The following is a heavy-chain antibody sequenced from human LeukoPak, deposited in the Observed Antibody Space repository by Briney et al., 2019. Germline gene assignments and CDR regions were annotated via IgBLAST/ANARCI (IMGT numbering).Heavy chain of an antibody. CDR2: IYTSGST. CDR1: GGSISNYY. J-gene: IGHJ3*02. V-gene: IGHV4-4*07. Sequence: SETLSLTCTVSGGSISNYYWSWIRQPAGKVLEWIGRIYTSGSTNYNPSLKSRVTMPVDTSKNQFSLKLSSVTAADTAVYYCARDKSGWLDDDAFDIWGQGTMVTVSS. CDR3: ARDKSGWLDDDAFDI. D-gene: IGHD6-19*01.